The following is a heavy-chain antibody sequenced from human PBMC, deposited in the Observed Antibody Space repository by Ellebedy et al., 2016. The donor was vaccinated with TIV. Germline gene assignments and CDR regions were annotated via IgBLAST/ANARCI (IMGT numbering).Heavy chain of an antibody. V-gene: IGHV1-46*01. CDR3: ARALHRGYSDYYGMDV. J-gene: IGHJ6*02. D-gene: IGHD5-12*01. Sequence: AASVTVSCKASGYTFTTYYMHWVRQAPGQGLEWMGIINPSSGSTSYAQKFQGRVTMTRDTSISTAYMELSRLRSDDTAGYYCARALHRGYSDYYGMDVWGQGTTVTVSS. CDR2: INPSSGST. CDR1: GYTFTTYY.